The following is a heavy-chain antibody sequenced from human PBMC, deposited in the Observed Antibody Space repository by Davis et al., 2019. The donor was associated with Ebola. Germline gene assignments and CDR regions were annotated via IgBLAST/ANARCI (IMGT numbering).Heavy chain of an antibody. CDR2: IRPSGGRT. Sequence: GESLKISCVASGFSFSSYGMYWVRQAPGKGLEWVSTIRPSGGRTYYTNSVKGRFTISRDDSKNTLDLQMNSLRAEDTAVYYCARAYAYGMDVWGKGTTVTVSS. D-gene: IGHD4-17*01. J-gene: IGHJ6*04. CDR3: ARAYAYGMDV. CDR1: GFSFSSYG. V-gene: IGHV3-23*01.